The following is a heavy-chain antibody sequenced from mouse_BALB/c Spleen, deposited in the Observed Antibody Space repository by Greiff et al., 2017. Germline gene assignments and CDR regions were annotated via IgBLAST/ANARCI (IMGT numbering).Heavy chain of an antibody. CDR3: ARDDDGYYGY. V-gene: IGHV5-9-4*01. Sequence: EVKLMESGGGLVKPGGSLKLSCAASGFTFSSYAMSWVRQSPEKRLEWVAEISSGGSYTYYPDTVTGRFTISRDNAKNTLYLEMSSLRSEDTAMYYCARDDDGYYGYWGQGTTLTVSS. D-gene: IGHD2-3*01. J-gene: IGHJ2*01. CDR2: ISSGGSYT. CDR1: GFTFSSYA.